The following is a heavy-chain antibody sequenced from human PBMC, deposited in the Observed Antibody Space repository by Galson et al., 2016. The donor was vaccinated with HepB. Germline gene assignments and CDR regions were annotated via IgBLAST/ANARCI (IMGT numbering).Heavy chain of an antibody. J-gene: IGHJ4*02. CDR2: INTSSDTV. CDR1: GFTFTTYS. Sequence: SLRLSCAASGFTFTTYSMNWVRQTPGKGLEWFSYINTSSDTVMYADSVKGRFTISRDNAKNSLYLQMNSLRDEDTTIYYCESSGYWGQGSLVTVSS. V-gene: IGHV3-48*02. CDR3: ESSGY. D-gene: IGHD1-14*01.